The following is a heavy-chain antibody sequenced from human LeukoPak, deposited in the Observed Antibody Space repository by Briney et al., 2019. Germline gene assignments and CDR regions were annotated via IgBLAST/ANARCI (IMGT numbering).Heavy chain of an antibody. V-gene: IGHV1-18*01. CDR2: ISAYNGNT. J-gene: IGHJ4*02. D-gene: IGHD6-19*01. CDR1: GYTFTSYG. CDR3: ARDLRYSSGWYYFDY. Sequence: ASVKVSCKASGYTFTSYGISWVRQAPGQGLEWMGWISAYNGNTNYAQKLQGRVTMTTDTSTSTAYMELRSLRSDDTAVYYCARDLRYSSGWYYFDYWGQGTLVTVSS.